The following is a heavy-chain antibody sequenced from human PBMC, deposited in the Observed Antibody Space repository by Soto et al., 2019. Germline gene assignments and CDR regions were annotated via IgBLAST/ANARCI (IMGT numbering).Heavy chain of an antibody. CDR2: ISWDGGST. J-gene: IGHJ3*02. CDR1: GFTFDDYT. Sequence: EVQLVESGGVVVQPGGSLRLSCAASGFTFDDYTMHWVRQAPGKGLECGSLISWDGGSTYYADSVKGRFTISRDNSKKSLYLQMNSQRTEDTALYYCAKDLSKQWLGFSNDAFDIWGQGTMVTVSS. D-gene: IGHD6-19*01. V-gene: IGHV3-43*01. CDR3: AKDLSKQWLGFSNDAFDI.